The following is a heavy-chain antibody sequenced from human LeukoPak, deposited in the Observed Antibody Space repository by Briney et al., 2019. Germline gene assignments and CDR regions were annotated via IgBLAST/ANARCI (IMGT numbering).Heavy chain of an antibody. D-gene: IGHD6-13*01. V-gene: IGHV4-4*07. CDR3: ARSPIAAAGPEGAFDI. J-gene: IGHJ3*02. CDR2: IYTSGST. CDR1: GGSISSYY. Sequence: SETLSLTCTVSGGSISSYYWSWIRQPAGKGLEWIGRIYTSGSTNYNPSLESRVTMSVDTSKNQFSLKLSSVTAADTAVYYCARSPIAAAGPEGAFDIWGQGTMVTVSS.